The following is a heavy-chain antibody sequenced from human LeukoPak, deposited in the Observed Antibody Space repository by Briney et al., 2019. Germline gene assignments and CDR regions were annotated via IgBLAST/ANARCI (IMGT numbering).Heavy chain of an antibody. D-gene: IGHD6-13*01. Sequence: SETLSLTCAVYGGSFSGYYWSWIRQPPGKGLEWIGEINHSGSTNYNPSLKSRVTISVDTSKNQFSLKLSSVTAADTAVYYCASFRTAAASTRWFDPWGQGTLVTVSS. CDR2: INHSGST. CDR1: GGSFSGYY. CDR3: ASFRTAAASTRWFDP. V-gene: IGHV4-34*01. J-gene: IGHJ5*02.